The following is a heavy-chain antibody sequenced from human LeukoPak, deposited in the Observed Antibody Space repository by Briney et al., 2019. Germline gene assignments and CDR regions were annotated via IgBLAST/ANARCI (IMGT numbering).Heavy chain of an antibody. CDR2: IYPGDSDT. CDR1: GYSFSSYW. D-gene: IGHD6-6*01. CDR3: ARLWSSSSPYFDY. Sequence: GESLKISCEGSGYSFSSYWIGWERQMPGKGLEWMGIIYPGDSDTRYSPSFQGQVTISADKSISTAYLQWSSLKASDTAMYYCARLWSSSSPYFDYWGQGTLVTVSS. J-gene: IGHJ4*02. V-gene: IGHV5-51*01.